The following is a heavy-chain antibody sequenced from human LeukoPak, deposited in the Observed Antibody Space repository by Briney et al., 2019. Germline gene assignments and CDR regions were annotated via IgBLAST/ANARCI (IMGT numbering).Heavy chain of an antibody. Sequence: PGGSLRLSCTASGFSFGDYAMSWVRQAPGKGLEWVGFIRSKAYGGTTEYAASVKGRFTISRDDSKSIAYLQMNSLKTEDTAVHYRTKYYYDSSGYYYSDYWGQGTLVTVSS. CDR2: IRSKAYGGTT. CDR3: TKYYYDSSGYYYSDY. J-gene: IGHJ4*02. V-gene: IGHV3-49*04. CDR1: GFSFGDYA. D-gene: IGHD3-22*01.